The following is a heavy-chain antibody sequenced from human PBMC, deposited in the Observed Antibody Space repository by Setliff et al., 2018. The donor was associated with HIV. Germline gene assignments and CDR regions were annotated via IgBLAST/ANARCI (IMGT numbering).Heavy chain of an antibody. Sequence: KPSETLSLTCTVSGGSISTYYWGWIRQPPGKGLECIGYVYYSGGTTNYNPSLKSRVTISMDTSKNQFSLKLNSVTATDTAIYYCARQSGPYGPSVPPDYWGQGTLVTVS. CDR3: ARQSGPYGPSVPPDY. J-gene: IGHJ4*02. D-gene: IGHD3-10*01. V-gene: IGHV4-59*08. CDR1: GGSISTYY. CDR2: VYYSGGTT.